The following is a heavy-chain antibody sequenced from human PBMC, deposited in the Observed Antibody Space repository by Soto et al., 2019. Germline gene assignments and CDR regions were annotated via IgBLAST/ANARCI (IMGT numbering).Heavy chain of an antibody. V-gene: IGHV1-2*04. CDR3: ARGGVWPYSSSSNFDY. CDR2: INPNSGGT. D-gene: IGHD6-6*01. J-gene: IGHJ4*02. CDR1: GYTFTGYY. Sequence: QVQLVQSGAEVKKPGASVKVSCKASGYTFTGYYMHWVRQAPGQGLEWMGWINPNSGGTNYAQKFQAWVTMTRHTSISTAYMGLSRLRSDDTAVYYCARGGVWPYSSSSNFDYWGQGTLVTVSS.